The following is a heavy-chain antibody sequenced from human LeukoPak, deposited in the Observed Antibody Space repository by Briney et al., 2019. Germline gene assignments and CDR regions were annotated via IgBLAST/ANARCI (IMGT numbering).Heavy chain of an antibody. J-gene: IGHJ6*04. D-gene: IGHD3-10*01. CDR2: VIPIFGKA. Sequence: SVKDSCKPSVGTFSSYTISWVRPAPGQGLECMGEVIPIFGKANYAQKFQGRVTITADESTSPAYRELSSLSAEDTAVYYCACGRSLLWFGELSHYYGMDVWGKGSKVIVCS. CDR3: ACGRSLLWFGELSHYYGMDV. CDR1: VGTFSSYT. V-gene: IGHV1-69*13.